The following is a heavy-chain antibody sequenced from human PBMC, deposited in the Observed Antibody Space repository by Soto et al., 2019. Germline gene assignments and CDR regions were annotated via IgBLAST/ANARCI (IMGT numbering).Heavy chain of an antibody. V-gene: IGHV4-31*03. CDR1: GGSISSGGYY. D-gene: IGHD4-17*01. CDR2: IYYSGST. Sequence: PSETLSLTCTVSGGSISSGGYYWSWIRQHPGKGLEWIGYIYYSGSTYYNPSLKGRVTISVDTSKNQFSLKLSSVTAADTAVYYCARERDDYGDVYFDYWGQGTLVTVSS. J-gene: IGHJ4*02. CDR3: ARERDDYGDVYFDY.